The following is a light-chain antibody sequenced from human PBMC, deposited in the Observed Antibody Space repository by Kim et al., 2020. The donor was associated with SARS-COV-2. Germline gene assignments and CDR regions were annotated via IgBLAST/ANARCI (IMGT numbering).Light chain of an antibody. J-gene: IGLJ3*02. CDR2: NVY. Sequence: VSWFQQHPGEAPKLMIYNVYERPSGVSTRFSGSRSGNTASLTISGLQAGDEADYFCISHTKIYTWVFGGGTQLTVL. V-gene: IGLV2-14*04. CDR3: ISHTKIYTWV.